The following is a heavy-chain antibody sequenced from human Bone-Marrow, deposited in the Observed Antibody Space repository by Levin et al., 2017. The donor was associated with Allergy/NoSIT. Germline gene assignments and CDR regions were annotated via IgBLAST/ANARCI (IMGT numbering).Heavy chain of an antibody. D-gene: IGHD5-24*01. Sequence: QPGESLKISCAASGFTFSSYLMHWVRQVPGKGLLWVSRIDSDGSTTHYADSVKGRFTISRDNAKNTLYLQMNSLRAEDTAIYYCVRDRDAYNYWGQGTLVTVSS. V-gene: IGHV3-74*01. CDR1: GFTFSSYL. CDR3: VRDRDAYNY. J-gene: IGHJ4*02. CDR2: IDSDGSTT.